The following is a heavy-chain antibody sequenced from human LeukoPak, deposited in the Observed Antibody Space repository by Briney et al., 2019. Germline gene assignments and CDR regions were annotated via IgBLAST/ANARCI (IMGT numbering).Heavy chain of an antibody. CDR2: IYYTGST. Sequence: PSETLSLTCTVSGGSMSTYYWTWIRQPPGKGLEWIGFIYYTGSTNYNPSLKSRVTISVDTSRNQFSLKLSSVTAADTAVYYCARGRLGGSGSYYNVLDYWGQGTLVTVSS. CDR1: GGSMSTYY. CDR3: ARGRLGGSGSYYNVLDY. V-gene: IGHV4-59*01. D-gene: IGHD3-10*01. J-gene: IGHJ4*02.